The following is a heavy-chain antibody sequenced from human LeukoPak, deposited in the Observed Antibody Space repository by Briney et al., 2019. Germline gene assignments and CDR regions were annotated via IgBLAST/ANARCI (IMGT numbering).Heavy chain of an antibody. CDR2: IIPIFGTA. CDR3: ALTGRRSGWLGDY. CDR1: GGTFSSYA. Sequence: SVKVSCKASGGTFSSYAISWVRQAPGQGLEWMGGIIPIFGTANYAQKFQGRVTITADESTSTAYMELSSLRSEDTAVYYCALTGRRSGWLGDYWGQGTLDIVSS. D-gene: IGHD6-19*01. J-gene: IGHJ4*02. V-gene: IGHV1-69*01.